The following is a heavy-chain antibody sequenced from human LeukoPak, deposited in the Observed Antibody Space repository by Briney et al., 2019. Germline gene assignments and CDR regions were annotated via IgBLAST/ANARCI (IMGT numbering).Heavy chain of an antibody. J-gene: IGHJ4*02. CDR1: GFTFSSYD. Sequence: GGSLRLSCAASGFTFSSYDMTWVRQAPGRGLEWVSSIRPSGDNTYYGDSVKGRFTISRDNSKNTLYLQMNSLRAEDTAVYYCAKDLGNRWLQLSFDYWGQGTLVTVSS. D-gene: IGHD5-24*01. V-gene: IGHV3-23*01. CDR2: IRPSGDNT. CDR3: AKDLGNRWLQLSFDY.